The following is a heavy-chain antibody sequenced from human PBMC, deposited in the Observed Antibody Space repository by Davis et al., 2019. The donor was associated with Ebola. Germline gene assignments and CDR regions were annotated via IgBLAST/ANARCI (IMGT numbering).Heavy chain of an antibody. V-gene: IGHV1-18*04. J-gene: IGHJ4*02. Sequence: AASVKVSCKASGYTFTSYYMHWVRQAPGQGLEWMGWISAYNGNTNYAQKLQGRVTMTTDTSTSTAYMELRSLRSEDTAVYYCARRDGYNLYYFDYWGQGTLVTVSS. CDR2: ISAYNGNT. D-gene: IGHD5-24*01. CDR3: ARRDGYNLYYFDY. CDR1: GYTFTSYY.